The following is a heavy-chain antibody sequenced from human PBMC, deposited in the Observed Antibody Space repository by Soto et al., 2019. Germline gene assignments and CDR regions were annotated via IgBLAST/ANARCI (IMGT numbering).Heavy chain of an antibody. CDR3: ARELDLPERP. CDR2: IIPILGIA. Sequence: QVQLVQSGAEVKKPGSSVKVSCKASGGTFSSYTISWVRQAPGQGLEWMGRIIPILGIANYAQKFQGRVTIIADKATSTDYMELSSLRSEDTSVDYCARELDLPERPWCQGTLVTVS. J-gene: IGHJ5*02. CDR1: GGTFSSYT. V-gene: IGHV1-69*08. D-gene: IGHD1-1*01.